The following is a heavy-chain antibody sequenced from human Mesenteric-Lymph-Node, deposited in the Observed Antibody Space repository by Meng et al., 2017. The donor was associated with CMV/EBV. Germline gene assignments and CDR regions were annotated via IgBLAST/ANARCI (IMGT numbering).Heavy chain of an antibody. D-gene: IGHD3-3*01. J-gene: IGHJ4*02. CDR3: AGSLWSGQYLLY. V-gene: IGHV3-30*02. CDR1: GFTFSSYG. CDR2: IRYDGSNK. Sequence: GGSLRLSCAASGFTFSSYGMHWVRQAPGKGLEWVAFIRYDGSNKYYADSVKGRFTISRDNSKNTLYLQMNSLRAKDTAVYYCAGSLWSGQYLLYWGQGTLVTVSS.